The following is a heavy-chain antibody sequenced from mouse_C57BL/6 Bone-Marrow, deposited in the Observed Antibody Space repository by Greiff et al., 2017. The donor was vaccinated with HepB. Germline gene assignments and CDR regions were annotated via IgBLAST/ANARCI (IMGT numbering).Heavy chain of an antibody. CDR2: IDPNSGGT. V-gene: IGHV1-72*01. D-gene: IGHD2-5*01. Sequence: LQQSGAELVKPGASVKLSCKASGYTFTSYWMHWVKQRPGRGLEWIGRIDPNSGGTKYNEKFKSKATLTVDKPSSTAYMQLSSLTSEDTAVYYCARRAYYSNWYAMDYWGQGTSVTVSS. CDR3: ARRAYYSNWYAMDY. J-gene: IGHJ4*01. CDR1: GYTFTSYW.